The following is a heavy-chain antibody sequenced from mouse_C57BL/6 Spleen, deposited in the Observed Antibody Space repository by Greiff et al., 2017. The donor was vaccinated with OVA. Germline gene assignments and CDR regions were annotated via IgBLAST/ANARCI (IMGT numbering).Heavy chain of an antibody. Sequence: QVQLQQSGAELAKPGASVKLSCKASGYTFTSYWMHWVKQRPGQGLEWIGYINPSSGYTKYNQKFKDKATLTADKSSSPAYMQLISLTDEDAAVYYCARRGYDYWFAYWGQGTLVTVSA. CDR2: INPSSGYT. V-gene: IGHV1-7*01. J-gene: IGHJ3*01. CDR3: ARRGYDYWFAY. CDR1: GYTFTSYW. D-gene: IGHD2-4*01.